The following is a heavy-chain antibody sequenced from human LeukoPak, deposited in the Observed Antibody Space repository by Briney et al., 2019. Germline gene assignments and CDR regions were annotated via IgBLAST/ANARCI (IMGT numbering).Heavy chain of an antibody. V-gene: IGHV3-49*03. D-gene: IGHD6-19*01. CDR2: ISGGTT. J-gene: IGHJ4*02. CDR1: GFTFGDYL. CDR3: SRGSGWLSVY. Sequence: GGSLRLSCTASGFTFGDYLMSWFRQAPGKGLEWIGFISGGTTEYAASVKGRFTISRGDSTSIAYLQMNSLTTEDTAVYYCSRGSGWLSVYWGQGTLVTVSS.